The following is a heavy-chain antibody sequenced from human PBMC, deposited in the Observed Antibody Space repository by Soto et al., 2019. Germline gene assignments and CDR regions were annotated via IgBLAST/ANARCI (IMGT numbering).Heavy chain of an antibody. Sequence: EVQLVESGGGLIQPGGSLRLSCAASGFTVSSNYMSWVRQAPGKGLEWVSVIYSGGSTYYADSVKGRFTISRHNSKNTLCLLMNSLRAEDTAVYYCARNYDSTAGVAFDIWGQGTMVTVSS. CDR2: IYSGGST. CDR1: GFTVSSNY. D-gene: IGHD3-22*01. V-gene: IGHV3-53*01. CDR3: ARNYDSTAGVAFDI. J-gene: IGHJ3*02.